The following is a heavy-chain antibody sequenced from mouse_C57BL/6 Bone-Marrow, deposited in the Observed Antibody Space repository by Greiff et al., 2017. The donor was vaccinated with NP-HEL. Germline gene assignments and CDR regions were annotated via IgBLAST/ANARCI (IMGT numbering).Heavy chain of an antibody. J-gene: IGHJ2*01. CDR1: GFTFSSYG. Sequence: EVMLVESGGDLVKPGGSLKLSCAASGFTFSSYGMFWVRQTPDKRLEWVATISSGGSYTYYPDSVKGRFTISRDNAKNTLYLQMSSLKSEDTAMYYCARHPYNYYGSSYGYWGQGTTLTVSS. V-gene: IGHV5-6*01. CDR3: ARHPYNYYGSSYGY. D-gene: IGHD1-1*01. CDR2: ISSGGSYT.